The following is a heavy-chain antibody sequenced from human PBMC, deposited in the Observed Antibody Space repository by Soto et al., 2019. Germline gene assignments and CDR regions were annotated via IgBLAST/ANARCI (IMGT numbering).Heavy chain of an antibody. CDR2: INAGNGNT. J-gene: IGHJ5*02. D-gene: IGHD6-19*01. CDR3: ARVRYSSGWYSWFDP. CDR1: GYTFTSYA. Sequence: ASVKVSCKASGYTFTSYAINWVRQAPGQRLEWMGWINAGNGNTKYSQKFQGRVTITRDTSASTAYMELSSLRSEDTAVYYCARVRYSSGWYSWFDPWGQGALVTVSS. V-gene: IGHV1-3*01.